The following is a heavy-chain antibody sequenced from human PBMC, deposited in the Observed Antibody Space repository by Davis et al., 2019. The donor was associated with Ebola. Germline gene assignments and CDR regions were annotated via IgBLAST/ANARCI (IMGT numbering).Heavy chain of an antibody. CDR1: GGSISSYY. D-gene: IGHD3-22*01. CDR3: ARDRSYDSSGYYDY. V-gene: IGHV4-34*01. CDR2: INHSGST. Sequence: SETLSLTCTVSGGSISSYYWSWIRQPPGKGLEWIGEINHSGSTNYNPSLKSRVTISVDTSKNQFSLKLSSVTAADTAVYYCARDRSYDSSGYYDYWGQGTLVTVSS. J-gene: IGHJ4*02.